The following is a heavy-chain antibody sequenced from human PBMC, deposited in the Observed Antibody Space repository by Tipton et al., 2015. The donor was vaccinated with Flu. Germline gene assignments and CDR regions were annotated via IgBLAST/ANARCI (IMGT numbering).Heavy chain of an antibody. CDR1: GGSISSYY. D-gene: IGHD3-10*01. CDR3: ARDPKLLWFGELQGGWFDP. CDR2: IYYSGST. V-gene: IGHV4-59*12. J-gene: IGHJ5*02. Sequence: TLSLTCTVSGGSISSYYWSWIRQPPGKGLEWIGYIYYSGSTYYNPSLKSRVTISVDTSKNQFSLKLSSVTAADTAVYYCARDPKLLWFGELQGGWFDPWGQGTLVTVSS.